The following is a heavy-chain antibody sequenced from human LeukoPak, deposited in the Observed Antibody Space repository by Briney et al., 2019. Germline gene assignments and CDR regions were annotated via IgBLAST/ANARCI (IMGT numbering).Heavy chain of an antibody. Sequence: KSGGSLRLSCAASGFTFGSYAMNWVRQAPGKGLEWVSTISGTGGNTYYADSVKGRFTISRDNSKNTLYLQMNSLRAEDTALYYCAKADMGYWAIHYWGQGTLVTVSS. CDR1: GFTFGSYA. CDR2: ISGTGGNT. CDR3: AKADMGYWAIHY. V-gene: IGHV3-23*01. J-gene: IGHJ4*02. D-gene: IGHD2-21*01.